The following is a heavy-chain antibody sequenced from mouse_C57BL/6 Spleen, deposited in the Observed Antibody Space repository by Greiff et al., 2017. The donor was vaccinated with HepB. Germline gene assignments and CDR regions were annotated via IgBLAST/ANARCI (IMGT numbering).Heavy chain of an antibody. V-gene: IGHV1-15*01. CDR2: IDPETGGT. J-gene: IGHJ2*01. CDR3: TRGLFDY. Sequence: VQGVESGAELVRPGASVTLSCKASGYTFTDYEMHWVKQTPVHGLEWIGAIDPETGGTAYNQKFKGKAILTADKSSSTAYMELRSLTSEDSAVYYCTRGLFDYWGQGTTLTVSS. CDR1: GYTFTDYE.